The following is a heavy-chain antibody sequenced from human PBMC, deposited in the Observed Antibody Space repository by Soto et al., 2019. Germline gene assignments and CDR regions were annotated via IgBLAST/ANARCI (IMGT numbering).Heavy chain of an antibody. CDR3: AKGPNYYDSSGYFSY. Sequence: GGSLRLSCAASGFTFSSYAISWVRQAPGKGLEWVSAISGSGGSTYYADSVKGRFTTSRDNSKNTLYLQMNSLRAEDTAVYYCAKGPNYYDSSGYFSYWGQGTLVTVSS. J-gene: IGHJ4*02. CDR1: GFTFSSYA. V-gene: IGHV3-23*01. D-gene: IGHD3-22*01. CDR2: ISGSGGST.